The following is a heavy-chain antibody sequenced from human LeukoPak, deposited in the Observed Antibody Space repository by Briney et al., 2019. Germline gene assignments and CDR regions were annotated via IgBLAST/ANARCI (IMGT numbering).Heavy chain of an antibody. Sequence: SETLSLTCTISGGSVSDYYWSWVRQSPGKGLEWIGYIYYTGSTTYNPSLKSRVTISADTSKNQFSLKLSSVTAADTAVYYCARPICSGGSCYARDYWGQGTLVTVSS. V-gene: IGHV4-59*02. J-gene: IGHJ4*02. CDR1: GGSVSDYY. D-gene: IGHD2-15*01. CDR3: ARPICSGGSCYARDY. CDR2: IYYTGST.